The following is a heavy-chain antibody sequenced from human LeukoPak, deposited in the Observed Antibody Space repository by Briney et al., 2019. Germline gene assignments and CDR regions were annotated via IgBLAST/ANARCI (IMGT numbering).Heavy chain of an antibody. J-gene: IGHJ4*02. CDR3: AGGGYSYGPFDY. D-gene: IGHD5-18*01. Sequence: PGVSLRLSCAASGFTFSSYWMHWVRQAPGKGLVWVSRINSDGSSTSYADSVKGRFTISRDNAKNTLYLQMNSLRAEDTAVYYCAGGGYSYGPFDYWGQGTLVTVSS. CDR2: INSDGSST. CDR1: GFTFSSYW. V-gene: IGHV3-74*01.